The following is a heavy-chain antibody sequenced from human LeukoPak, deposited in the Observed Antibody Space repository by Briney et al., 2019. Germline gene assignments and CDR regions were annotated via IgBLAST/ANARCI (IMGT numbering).Heavy chain of an antibody. CDR2: IYYSGST. Sequence: PSETLSLTCTVSGGSISSYHWSWIRQPPGKGLEWIGYIYYSGSTNYNPSLKSRVTISVDTSKNQFSLKLSSVTAADTAVYYCARGDGYQVDYWGQGTLVTVSS. CDR1: GGSISSYH. V-gene: IGHV4-59*01. CDR3: ARGDGYQVDY. J-gene: IGHJ4*02. D-gene: IGHD5-24*01.